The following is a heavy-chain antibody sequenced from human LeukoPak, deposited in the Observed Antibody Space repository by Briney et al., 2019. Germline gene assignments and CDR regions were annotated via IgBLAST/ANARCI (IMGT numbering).Heavy chain of an antibody. D-gene: IGHD6-13*01. CDR1: GGSISSGSYY. V-gene: IGHV4-61*02. CDR2: IYTSGST. Sequence: SQTLSLTCTVSGGSISSGSYYWSWIRQPAGKGLEWIGRIYTSGSTNYNPSLKSRVTTSVDTSKNQFSLKLSPVTAADTAVYYCARNRDLAAADYWGQGTLVTVSS. J-gene: IGHJ4*02. CDR3: ARNRDLAAADY.